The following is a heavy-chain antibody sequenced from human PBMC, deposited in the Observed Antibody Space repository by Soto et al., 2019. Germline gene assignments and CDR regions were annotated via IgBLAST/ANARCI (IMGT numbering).Heavy chain of an antibody. CDR2: ISTRSTYT. Sequence: VGSLRLSCAASGFIFSDYYMSWVRQTPGKGLEWVSYISTRSTYTNYADSVKGRFTISRDNTKNSLYLQMDSLRVEDTAVYYCARDLAWKRGKVGRYYYGMDVWGQGTTVTVSS. CDR3: ARDLAWKRGKVGRYYYGMDV. V-gene: IGHV3-11*06. J-gene: IGHJ6*02. CDR1: GFIFSDYY. D-gene: IGHD1-1*01.